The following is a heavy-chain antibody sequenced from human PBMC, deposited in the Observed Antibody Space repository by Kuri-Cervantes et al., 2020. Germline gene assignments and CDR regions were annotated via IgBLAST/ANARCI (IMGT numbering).Heavy chain of an antibody. V-gene: IGHV3-23*01. Sequence: GESLKISCAASGFTFDDYAMHWVRQAPGKGLEWVSPLSGSGAGTYYADSVKGRFTISRDNSKNTLDLQMNSPRAEDTAVYYCARVPGDYWGQGTLVTVSS. CDR2: LSGSGAGT. J-gene: IGHJ4*02. CDR1: GFTFDDYA. CDR3: ARVPGDY.